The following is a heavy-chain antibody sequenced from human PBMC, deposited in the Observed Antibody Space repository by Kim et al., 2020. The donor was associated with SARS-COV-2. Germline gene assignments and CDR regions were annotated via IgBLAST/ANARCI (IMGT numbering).Heavy chain of an antibody. J-gene: IGHJ4*02. CDR3: ARGLAAPNY. CDR2: INWNGENI. CDR1: GFTFDDYG. Sequence: GGSLRLSCAASGFTFDDYGMSWVRQAPGKGLEWVSSINWNGENIGYADSVKGRFTISRDNANNSLFLQMNSLRAEDTALYYCARGLAAPNYWGQGTLVTVSS. D-gene: IGHD6-6*01. V-gene: IGHV3-20*04.